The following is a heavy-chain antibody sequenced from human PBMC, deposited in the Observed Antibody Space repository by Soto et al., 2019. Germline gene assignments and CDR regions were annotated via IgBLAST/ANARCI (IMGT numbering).Heavy chain of an antibody. CDR2: INGDGSVK. Sequence: GGSVRLSCEASGFTFNSYWMHWVRQGPGKGLVWVSRINGDGSVKHYADSVRGRFTISRDNAKNTLYLQMNSLRAEDTALYYCARREATDGVLDYWGQGTLVTVSS. CDR1: GFTFNSYW. V-gene: IGHV3-74*01. D-gene: IGHD3-16*01. CDR3: ARREATDGVLDY. J-gene: IGHJ4*02.